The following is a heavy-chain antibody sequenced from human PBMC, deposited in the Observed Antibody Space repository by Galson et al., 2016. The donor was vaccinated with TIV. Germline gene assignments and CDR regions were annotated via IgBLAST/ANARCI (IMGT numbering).Heavy chain of an antibody. Sequence: SETLSLTCSVSDYSISNGYYWGWIRQPPGKGLEWIGSISRSGTTYYNPSLKSRGTISVGTSKNQFSLKLSSVTAADTAVYYCARWGLYDSSGYHPYLDSWGQGTLVTVSS. V-gene: IGHV4-38-2*02. CDR3: ARWGLYDSSGYHPYLDS. J-gene: IGHJ4*02. D-gene: IGHD3-22*01. CDR1: DYSISNGYY. CDR2: ISRSGTT.